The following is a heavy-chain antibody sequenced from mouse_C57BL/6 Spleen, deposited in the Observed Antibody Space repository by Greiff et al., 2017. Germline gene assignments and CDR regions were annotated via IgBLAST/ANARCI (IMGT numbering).Heavy chain of an antibody. CDR2: IHPNSGST. Sequence: QVQLQQPGAELVKPGASVKLSCKASGYTFTSYWMHWVKQRPGQGLEWIGMIHPNSGSTNYNEKFKSKATLTVDKSSSTAYMQLSSLTSEDSAVYYCARWLLPDYYAMDYWGQGSSVTVSS. CDR3: ARWLLPDYYAMDY. D-gene: IGHD2-3*01. V-gene: IGHV1-64*01. J-gene: IGHJ4*01. CDR1: GYTFTSYW.